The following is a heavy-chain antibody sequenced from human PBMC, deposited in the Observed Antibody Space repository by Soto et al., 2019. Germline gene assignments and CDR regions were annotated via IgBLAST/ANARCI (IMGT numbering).Heavy chain of an antibody. J-gene: IGHJ5*01. CDR3: SRDRRISGFDF. CDR1: GFTFSSYW. V-gene: IGHV3-74*01. D-gene: IGHD3-16*02. CDR2: INSDGSST. Sequence: GGSMRLSCAASGFTFSSYWMHWVRQAPGKGLVWVSRINSDGSSTSYADSVKGRFTISRDNAKNTLYLQMNSLRAEDTAVYYCSRDRRISGFDFSGPGTLVTVPS.